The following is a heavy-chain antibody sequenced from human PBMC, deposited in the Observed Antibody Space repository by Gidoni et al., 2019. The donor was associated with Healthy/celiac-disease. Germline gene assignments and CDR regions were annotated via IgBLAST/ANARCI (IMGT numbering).Heavy chain of an antibody. D-gene: IGHD1-1*01. CDR1: GYSFTSYW. J-gene: IGHJ3*02. V-gene: IGHV5-51*01. CDR3: ARQGYNWNDDLGDDRDAFDI. Sequence: EVQLVQSGAEVKKPGESLKISCKGSGYSFTSYWIGWVRQMPGKGLEWMGIIYPGDSDTRYSPSFQGQVTISADKSISTAYLQWSSLKASDTAMYYCARQGYNWNDDLGDDRDAFDIWGQGTMVTVSS. CDR2: IYPGDSDT.